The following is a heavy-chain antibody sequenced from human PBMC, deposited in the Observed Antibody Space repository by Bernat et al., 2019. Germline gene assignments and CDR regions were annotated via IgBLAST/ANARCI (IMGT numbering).Heavy chain of an antibody. CDR2: INSDGSST. J-gene: IGHJ6*02. CDR1: GFTFSSYG. CDR3: AREGCGGDCPYYYYYGMDV. V-gene: IGHV3-74*01. D-gene: IGHD2-21*02. Sequence: VQLVESGGGVVQPGRSLRLSCAASGFTFSSYGMHWVRQAPGKGLVWVSRINSDGSSTSYADSVKGRFTISRDNAKNTLYLQMNSLRAEDTAVYYCAREGCGGDCPYYYYYGMDVWGQGTTVTVSS.